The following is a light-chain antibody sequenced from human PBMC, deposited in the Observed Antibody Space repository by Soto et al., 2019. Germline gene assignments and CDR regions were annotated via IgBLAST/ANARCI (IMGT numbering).Light chain of an antibody. CDR1: QSVSSSY. V-gene: IGKV3-20*01. J-gene: IGKJ3*01. CDR2: GAS. CDR3: QRYGSSQFT. Sequence: EIVLTQSPGTLSLSPGERATLSCRASQSVSSSYLAWYQQKPGQAPRLLLYGASSRATGIPDRFSGSGSGTDFALTISRLEPEDFAVYYCQRYGSSQFTFGPGTKVDIK.